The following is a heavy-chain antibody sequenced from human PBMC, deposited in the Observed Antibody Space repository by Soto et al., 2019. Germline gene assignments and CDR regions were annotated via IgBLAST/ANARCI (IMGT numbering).Heavy chain of an antibody. V-gene: IGHV3-11*01. Sequence: PGGSLRLSCAASGFTFSDSFMSWSRQTPGKGLEWLSYISGRDGNIYYADSVRGRFTISRDNAKNSVYPQMNSLRAEDTAVYYCAGDQGPNYMAVWGKGTTVTVS. CDR3: AGDQGPNYMAV. CDR2: ISGRDGNI. CDR1: GFTFSDSF. J-gene: IGHJ6*03.